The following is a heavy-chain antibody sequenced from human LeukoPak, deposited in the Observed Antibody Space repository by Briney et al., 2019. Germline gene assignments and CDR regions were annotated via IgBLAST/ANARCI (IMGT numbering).Heavy chain of an antibody. J-gene: IGHJ3*02. Sequence: SETLSLTCAVYGGSSSGYYWSWIRQPPGKGLEWIGEINHSGSTNYNPSLKSRVTISVDTSKNQFSLKLSSVTAADTAVYYCARWGRGYSYGWGYAFDIWGQGTMVTVSS. CDR1: GGSSSGYY. D-gene: IGHD5-18*01. CDR3: ARWGRGYSYGWGYAFDI. V-gene: IGHV4-34*01. CDR2: INHSGST.